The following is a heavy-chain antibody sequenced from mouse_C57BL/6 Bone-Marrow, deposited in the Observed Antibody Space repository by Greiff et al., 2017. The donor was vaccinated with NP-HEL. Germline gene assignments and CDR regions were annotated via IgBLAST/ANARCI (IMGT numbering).Heavy chain of an antibody. J-gene: IGHJ3*01. V-gene: IGHV5-6*02. CDR3: ADGGSSWRFAY. CDR2: ISSGGSYT. D-gene: IGHD1-1*01. Sequence: EVMLVESGGDLVKPGGSLKLSCAASGFTFSSYGMSWVRQTPDKRLEWVATISSGGSYTYYPDSVKGRFTISRDNAKNTLYLQMSSLKSEDTAMYYCADGGSSWRFAYWGQGTLVTVSA. CDR1: GFTFSSYG.